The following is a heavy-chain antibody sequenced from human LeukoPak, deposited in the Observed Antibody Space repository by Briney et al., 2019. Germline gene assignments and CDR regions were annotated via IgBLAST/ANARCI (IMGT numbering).Heavy chain of an antibody. V-gene: IGHV4-34*01. D-gene: IGHD2-15*01. CDR1: GGSFSGYY. CDR3: ARGSDIVVVVAASYCFDY. J-gene: IGHJ4*02. CDR2: INHSGST. Sequence: SETLSLTCAVYGGSFSGYYWSWIRQPPGKGLEWIGEINHSGSTNYNPSLKSRVTISVDTSKNQFSLKLSSVTAADTAVYYCARGSDIVVVVAASYCFDYWGQGTLVTVSS.